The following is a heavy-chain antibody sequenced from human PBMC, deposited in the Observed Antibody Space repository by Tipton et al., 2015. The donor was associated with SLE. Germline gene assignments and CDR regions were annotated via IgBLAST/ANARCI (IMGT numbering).Heavy chain of an antibody. CDR3: ARQATGIPQGFDY. Sequence: TLSLTCTVSGGSISSYYWSWIRQPPGKGLEWIGYIYYSGSTNYNPSLKSRLTISVDTSKNQFSLKLSSVTAADTAVYYCARQATGIPQGFDYWGQGTLVTVSS. CDR2: IYYSGST. V-gene: IGHV4-59*08. J-gene: IGHJ4*02. D-gene: IGHD3-10*01. CDR1: GGSISSYY.